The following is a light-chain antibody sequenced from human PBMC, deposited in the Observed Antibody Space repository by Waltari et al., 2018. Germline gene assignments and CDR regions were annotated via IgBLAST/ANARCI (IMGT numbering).Light chain of an antibody. Sequence: IQLTQSPSSLSASVGDRVTITCLASQAISNYLGWYQQKPGTAPKFLIYAASTLQSGVPSRFSGSGSGTDFTLTISSLQPEDFATYYCQQSNGYPLTFGGGTKVEIK. V-gene: IGKV1-9*01. CDR1: QAISNY. CDR2: AAS. J-gene: IGKJ4*01. CDR3: QQSNGYPLT.